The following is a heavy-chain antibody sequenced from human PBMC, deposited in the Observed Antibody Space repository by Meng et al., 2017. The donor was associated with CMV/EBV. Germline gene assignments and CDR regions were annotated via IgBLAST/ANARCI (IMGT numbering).Heavy chain of an antibody. J-gene: IGHJ4*02. V-gene: IGHV1-8*01. CDR3: ARNEYSGSYLKADY. Sequence: ASVKVSCKASGYTFTSHDINWVRQATGQGLEWMGWMNPNSGNTGYAQKFQGRVTMTRDTSISTAYMELSRLRSDDTAVYYCARNEYSGSYLKADYWGQGTLVTVSS. D-gene: IGHD1-26*01. CDR1: GYTFTSHD. CDR2: MNPNSGNT.